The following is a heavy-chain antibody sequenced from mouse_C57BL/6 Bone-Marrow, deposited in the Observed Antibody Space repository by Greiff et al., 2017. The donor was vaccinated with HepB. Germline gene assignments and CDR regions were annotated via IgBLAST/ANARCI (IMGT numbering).Heavy chain of an antibody. CDR2: IHPNSGST. J-gene: IGHJ2*01. Sequence: QVHVKQPGAELVKPGASVKLSCKASGYTFTSYWMHWVKQRPGQGLEWIGMIHPNSGSTNYNEKFKSKATLTVDKSSSTAYLQLSSLTSEDSAVYYCARFSTVVAYYFDYGGQGTTLTVSS. V-gene: IGHV1-64*01. CDR1: GYTFTSYW. CDR3: ARFSTVVAYYFDY. D-gene: IGHD1-1*01.